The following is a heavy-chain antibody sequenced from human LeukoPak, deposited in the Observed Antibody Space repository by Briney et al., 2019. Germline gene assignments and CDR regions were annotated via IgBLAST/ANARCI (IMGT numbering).Heavy chain of an antibody. CDR2: TKEDGSEK. D-gene: IGHD6-13*01. CDR3: ASGRQLGY. Sequence: GGALRLSCAASGFTFSNYWMSWVRQAPGKGLEWVANTKEDGSEKYYLDSVKGRFTISRDNARNSLYLQMNSRRAEDTAVYYCASGRQLGYWGQGTLVTVSS. CDR1: GFTFSNYW. J-gene: IGHJ4*02. V-gene: IGHV3-7*01.